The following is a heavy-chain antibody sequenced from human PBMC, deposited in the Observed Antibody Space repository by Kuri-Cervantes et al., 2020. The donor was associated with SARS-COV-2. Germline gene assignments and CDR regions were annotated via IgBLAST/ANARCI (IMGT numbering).Heavy chain of an antibody. D-gene: IGHD3-10*01. CDR3: ARDRPSNYYGSGSSLDAFDI. Sequence: ETLSLTCAASGFTFSSYSMNWVRQAPGKGLEWVSYISSSSSTIYYADSVKGRFTISRDNAKNSLYLQMNSLRAEDTAVYYCARDRPSNYYGSGSSLDAFDIWGQGTMVTVSS. CDR1: GFTFSSYS. CDR2: ISSSSSTI. V-gene: IGHV3-48*04. J-gene: IGHJ3*02.